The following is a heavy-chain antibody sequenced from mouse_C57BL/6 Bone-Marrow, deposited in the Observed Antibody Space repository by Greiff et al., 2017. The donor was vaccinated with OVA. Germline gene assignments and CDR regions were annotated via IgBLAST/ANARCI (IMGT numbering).Heavy chain of an antibody. Sequence: VQLQQSVAELVRPGASVKLSCTASGFNIKNTYMHWVKQRPEQGLEWIGRIDPANGNPKYAPKFQGKATITADTSSNTAYLQLSSLTSADTAIYYCARGPYYYGSSSWFAYWGQGTLVTVSA. J-gene: IGHJ3*01. CDR3: ARGPYYYGSSSWFAY. V-gene: IGHV14-3*01. CDR2: IDPANGNP. D-gene: IGHD1-1*01. CDR1: GFNIKNTY.